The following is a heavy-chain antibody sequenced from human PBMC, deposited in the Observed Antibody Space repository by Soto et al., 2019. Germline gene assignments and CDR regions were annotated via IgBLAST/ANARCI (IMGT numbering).Heavy chain of an antibody. V-gene: IGHV3-53*01. J-gene: IGHJ5*02. CDR3: ARELPPDL. Sequence: GSLRLSCAASGFTVSSKYMNWVRQAPGKGLEWVSIIWSAGLTYYADSVRGRFTISRDISKNILFLQMNNLRAEDSAIYYCARELPPDLWGQGTLVTVSS. D-gene: IGHD2-15*01. CDR1: GFTVSSKY. CDR2: IWSAGLT.